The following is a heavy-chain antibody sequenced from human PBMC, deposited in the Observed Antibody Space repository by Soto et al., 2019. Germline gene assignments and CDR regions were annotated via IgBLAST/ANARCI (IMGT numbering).Heavy chain of an antibody. CDR2: ISYDGSNK. V-gene: IGHV3-30-3*01. D-gene: IGHD4-17*01. CDR1: GFTFSSYA. Sequence: GGSLRLSCAASGFTFSSYAMHWVRQAPGKGLEWVAVISYDGSNKYYADSVKGRFTISRDNSKNTLYLQMNSLRAEDTAVYYCARDYGDYDPYYYYYGMDVWGQGTTVTVS. J-gene: IGHJ6*02. CDR3: ARDYGDYDPYYYYYGMDV.